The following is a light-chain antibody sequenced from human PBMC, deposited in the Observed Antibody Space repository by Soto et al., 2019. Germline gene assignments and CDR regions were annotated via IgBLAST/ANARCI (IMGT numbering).Light chain of an antibody. Sequence: DIQMTQSPSSLSASVGDRVTITCRASQSISSYLNWYQQKPGKAPKLLIYTASSLQSGVPSRFSGSGSGTDFTLTISSLQPEDFATYYCQQSYNTPQTFCGGTKVEIK. J-gene: IGKJ4*01. CDR3: QQSYNTPQT. CDR1: QSISSY. CDR2: TAS. V-gene: IGKV1-39*01.